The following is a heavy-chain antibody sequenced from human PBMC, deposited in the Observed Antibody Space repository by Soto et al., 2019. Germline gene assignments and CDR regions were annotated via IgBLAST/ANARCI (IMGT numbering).Heavy chain of an antibody. V-gene: IGHV3-64D*06. CDR2: ISSNGGST. J-gene: IGHJ4*02. CDR1: GFTISSYA. Sequence: GSLRLSCSVFGFTISSYARHWVRQAPGKGLQYVSSISSNGGSTYYADSVKGRFTISRDNSKNTLYLQMSSLRIEDTAMYYCVKDRYVDYWGQGTLVTVSS. CDR3: VKDRYVDY.